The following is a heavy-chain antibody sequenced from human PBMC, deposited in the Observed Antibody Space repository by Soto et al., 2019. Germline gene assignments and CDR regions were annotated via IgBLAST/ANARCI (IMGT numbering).Heavy chain of an antibody. Sequence: ASVKVSCKASGYTFTSYAMHWVRQAPGQRLEWMGWINAGNGNTKYSQKFQGRVTITRDTSASTAYTELSSLRSEDTAVYYCARGAYSSSWYNLGYFDYWGQGTLVTVSS. D-gene: IGHD6-13*01. V-gene: IGHV1-3*01. J-gene: IGHJ4*02. CDR2: INAGNGNT. CDR1: GYTFTSYA. CDR3: ARGAYSSSWYNLGYFDY.